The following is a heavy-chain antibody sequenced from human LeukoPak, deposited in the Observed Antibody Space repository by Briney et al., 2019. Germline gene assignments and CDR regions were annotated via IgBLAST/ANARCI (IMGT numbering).Heavy chain of an antibody. Sequence: SETLSLTCTVSGGSISSYYWSWIRQPPGKGLEWFGYIYYSGSTNYNPSLKSRATISVDTSKNQFSLKLSSVTAADTAVYYCARHPRYVDTAMAHVWGQGTLVTVSS. CDR1: GGSISSYY. CDR2: IYYSGST. J-gene: IGHJ4*02. D-gene: IGHD5-18*01. CDR3: ARHPRYVDTAMAHV. V-gene: IGHV4-59*08.